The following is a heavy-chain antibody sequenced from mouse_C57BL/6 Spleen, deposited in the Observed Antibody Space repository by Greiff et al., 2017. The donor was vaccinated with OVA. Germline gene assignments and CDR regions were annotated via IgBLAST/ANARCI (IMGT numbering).Heavy chain of an antibody. V-gene: IGHV5-4*03. Sequence: EVMLVESGGGLVKPGGSLKLSCAASGFTFSSYAMSWVRQTPEKRLEWVATISDGGSYTYYPDNVKGRFTISRDNAKNNLYLQMSHLKSEDTAMYYCARGYYGYWYFDVWGTGTTVTVSS. D-gene: IGHD1-1*01. CDR2: ISDGGSYT. J-gene: IGHJ1*03. CDR1: GFTFSSYA. CDR3: ARGYYGYWYFDV.